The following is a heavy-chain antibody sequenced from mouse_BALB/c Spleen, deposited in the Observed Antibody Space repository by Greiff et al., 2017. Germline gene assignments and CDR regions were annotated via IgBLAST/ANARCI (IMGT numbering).Heavy chain of an antibody. CDR3: ARARSYWDYFDY. D-gene: IGHD4-1*01. CDR1: GYTFTDYA. J-gene: IGHJ2*01. Sequence: VKLMESGAELVRPGVSVKISCKGSGYTFTDYAMHWVKQSHAKSLEWIGVISTYYGDASYNQKFKGKATMTVDKSSSTAYMELARLTSEDSAIYYCARARSYWDYFDYWGQGTTLTVSS. V-gene: IGHV1S137*01. CDR2: ISTYYGDA.